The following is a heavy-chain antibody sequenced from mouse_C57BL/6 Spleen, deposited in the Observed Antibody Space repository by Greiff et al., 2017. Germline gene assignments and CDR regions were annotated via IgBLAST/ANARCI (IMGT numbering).Heavy chain of an antibody. CDR1: GYAFSSSW. CDR3: AREGLGYYFAY. J-gene: IGHJ2*01. V-gene: IGHV1-82*01. CDR2: IYPGDGDT. Sequence: VQVVEPGPELVKPGASVKISCKASGYAFSSSWMNWVKQRPGQGLEWIGGIYPGDGDTNYNEKFKGKATLTADKSSSTAYMQLSSLTSEDSAVYFCAREGLGYYFAYGGQGTQLTVSA.